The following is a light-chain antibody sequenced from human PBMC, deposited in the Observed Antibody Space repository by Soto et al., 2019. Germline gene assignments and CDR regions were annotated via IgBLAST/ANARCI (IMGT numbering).Light chain of an antibody. CDR2: DAS. V-gene: IGKV1-5*01. Sequence: DIQMTQSPSTLSASEGDRITITCRASQSVIRRLAWFQQKPGKAPKLLIYDASSLESGVPSRFSGRGSGTEFTLTISSLQPDDCATYDCHTYNSYSLRTFGQGTKVEIK. J-gene: IGKJ2*02. CDR3: HTYNSYSLRT. CDR1: QSVIRR.